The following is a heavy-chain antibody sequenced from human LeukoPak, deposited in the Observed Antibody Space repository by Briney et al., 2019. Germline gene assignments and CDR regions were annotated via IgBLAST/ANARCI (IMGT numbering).Heavy chain of an antibody. V-gene: IGHV1-8*01. CDR3: ARQNDFRLDY. Sequence: ASVKVSCKASGYTFTSYDINWVRQATGQGLEWMGWMNPNSGNTGYAQKFQGRVTMTRNTSISTAYMELSSLKASDTAIYYCARQNDFRLDYWGQGTLVTVSS. CDR2: MNPNSGNT. CDR1: GYTFTSYD. D-gene: IGHD3-3*01. J-gene: IGHJ4*02.